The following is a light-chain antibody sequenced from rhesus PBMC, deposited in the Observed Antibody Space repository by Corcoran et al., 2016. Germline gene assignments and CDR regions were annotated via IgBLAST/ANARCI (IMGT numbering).Light chain of an antibody. CDR2: AAS. CDR1: QTISSY. V-gene: IGKV1-44*01. CDR3: PQHNSHPLT. Sequence: DIQMTQSPSSLSASVGDRVIITCRASQTISSYLAWYQQKPGKVPKLLIYAASSLESGVPSRFSGNGSRTDFTLTISSLQPEDFATYYCPQHNSHPLTFGGGTKVEIK. J-gene: IGKJ4*01.